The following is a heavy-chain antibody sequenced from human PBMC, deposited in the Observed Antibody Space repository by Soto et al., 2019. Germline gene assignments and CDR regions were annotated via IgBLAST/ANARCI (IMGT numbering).Heavy chain of an antibody. V-gene: IGHV1-69*13. CDR2: IIPIFGTA. D-gene: IGHD2-15*01. Sequence: SVKVSCKASGGTFSSYAISWVRQAPGQGLEWMGGIIPIFGTANYAQKFQGRVTITADESTSTAYMELSSLRSEDTAVYYCARGIGCSGGSCYQYYYYGMDVWGQGTTVTVSS. CDR3: ARGIGCSGGSCYQYYYYGMDV. J-gene: IGHJ6*02. CDR1: GGTFSSYA.